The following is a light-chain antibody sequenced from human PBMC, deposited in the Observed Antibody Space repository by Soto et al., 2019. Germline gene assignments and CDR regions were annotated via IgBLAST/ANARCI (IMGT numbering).Light chain of an antibody. J-gene: IGKJ1*01. Sequence: EIVLTQSPATLSLSPGERATLSCRASESVRGYLAWYQQKPGQAPRLLIHDASNRATGIPVRFSGSGSETDFTLTIGSLEPEDSAVYYCQQRYNWPGTFGQGTKVDNK. CDR2: DAS. CDR3: QQRYNWPGT. CDR1: ESVRGY. V-gene: IGKV3-11*01.